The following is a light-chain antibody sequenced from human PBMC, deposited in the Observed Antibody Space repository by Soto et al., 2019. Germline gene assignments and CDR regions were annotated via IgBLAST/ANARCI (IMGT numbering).Light chain of an antibody. CDR3: QQYGDSPPT. Sequence: EIVLTQSPGTLSLSPGESATLSCRASQSVSSNSLAWYRRNPGQPPSLLIYGTSTRATDIPRRFSGSWSGTDVTLIITRLEPEDFAVYVCQQYGDSPPTFGQGTKVEVK. J-gene: IGKJ1*01. V-gene: IGKV3-20*01. CDR2: GTS. CDR1: QSVSSNS.